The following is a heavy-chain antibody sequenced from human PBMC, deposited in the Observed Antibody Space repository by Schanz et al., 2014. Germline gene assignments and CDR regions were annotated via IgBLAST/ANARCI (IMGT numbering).Heavy chain of an antibody. CDR2: IRSRAFGATR. Sequence: EQLVESGGGLVQPGGSLRLSCAASGFRVITNYMTWVRQAPGKGPEWVGFIRSRAFGATREYAASVKGRFTISRDDSKSIAYLQMNSLKTEDTAVYYCTRDPLVQDNAFDIWGQGTMVTVSS. CDR3: TRDPLVQDNAFDI. D-gene: IGHD6-13*01. V-gene: IGHV3-49*04. CDR1: GFRVITNY. J-gene: IGHJ3*02.